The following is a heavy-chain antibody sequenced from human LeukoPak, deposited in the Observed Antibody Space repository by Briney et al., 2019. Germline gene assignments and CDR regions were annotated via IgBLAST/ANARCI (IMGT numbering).Heavy chain of an antibody. CDR3: ARDLRITVVRGVNEDY. CDR1: GFTVSSNY. J-gene: IGHJ4*02. V-gene: IGHV3-21*01. CDR2: ISSSSSYI. D-gene: IGHD3-10*01. Sequence: PGGSLRLSCAASGFTVSSNYMSWVRQAPGKGLEWVSSISSSSSYIYYADSVKGRFTISRDNAKNSLYLQMNSLRAEDTAVYYCARDLRITVVRGVNEDYWGQGTLVTVSS.